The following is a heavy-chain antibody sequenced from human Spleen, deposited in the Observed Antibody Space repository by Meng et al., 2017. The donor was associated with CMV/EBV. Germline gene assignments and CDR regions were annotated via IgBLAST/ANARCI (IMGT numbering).Heavy chain of an antibody. J-gene: IGHJ4*02. CDR2: ISYDGSNK. CDR3: ARETGYSSGWYSL. CDR1: GFTFSSYA. Sequence: GGSLRLSCAASGFTFSSYAMHWVRQAPGKGLEWVAVISYDGSNKYYADSVKGRFTISRDNSKNTLYLQMNSLRAEDTAVYYCARETGYSSGWYSLWGQGTLVTVSS. D-gene: IGHD6-19*01. V-gene: IGHV3-30-3*01.